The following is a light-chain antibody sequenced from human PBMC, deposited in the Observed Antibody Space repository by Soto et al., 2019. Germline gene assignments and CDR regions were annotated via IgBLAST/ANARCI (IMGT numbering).Light chain of an antibody. Sequence: EIVLTQSPATLSLSPGERATLSCRASQSVSSYLAWYQQKPGQAPRLLIYGASSRATGIPDRFSGSGSGTDFTLTISRLEPEDFAVYYCQQYGISPHTFGQGTKVEIK. CDR1: QSVSSY. V-gene: IGKV3-20*01. J-gene: IGKJ2*01. CDR3: QQYGISPHT. CDR2: GAS.